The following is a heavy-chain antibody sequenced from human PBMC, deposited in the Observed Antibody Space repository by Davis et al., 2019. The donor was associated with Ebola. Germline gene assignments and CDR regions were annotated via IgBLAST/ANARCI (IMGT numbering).Heavy chain of an antibody. Sequence: GESLKISCAASGITFSSYAMHWVRQAPGRGLEWVAFVRSHGSDDHYADSVKGRFTISRDNSKNTLYLQMNSLRPEDTAVYYCARDSDDYSFDYWGQGTLVTVSS. D-gene: IGHD4-11*01. CDR1: GITFSSYA. CDR2: VRSHGSDD. J-gene: IGHJ4*02. CDR3: ARDSDDYSFDY. V-gene: IGHV3-30*02.